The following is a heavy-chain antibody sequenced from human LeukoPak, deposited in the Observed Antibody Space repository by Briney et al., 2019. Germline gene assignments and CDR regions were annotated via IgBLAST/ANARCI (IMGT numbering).Heavy chain of an antibody. Sequence: GGSLRLSCAASGFTFSNAWMSWVRQAPGKGLEWVGRVKSKTNGGTSDYAAPVRGRFTISRDDSENSLYLQMNSLEIEDTAVYYCTTELQGDYGDYIGYFEFWGQGILVTVSS. D-gene: IGHD4-17*01. CDR2: VKSKTNGGTS. V-gene: IGHV3-15*01. CDR3: TTELQGDYGDYIGYFEF. J-gene: IGHJ4*02. CDR1: GFTFSNAW.